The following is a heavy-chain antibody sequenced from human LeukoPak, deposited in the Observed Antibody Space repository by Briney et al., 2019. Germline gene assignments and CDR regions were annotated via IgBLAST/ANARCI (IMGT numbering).Heavy chain of an antibody. V-gene: IGHV3-53*01. J-gene: IGHJ5*02. CDR1: GFTVSSNY. CDR2: IYSGGST. Sequence: GGSLRLSCAASGFTVSSNYMSWVRQAPGKGLEWVSVIYSGGSTYYADSVKGRFTISRDNSKNTLYLQMNSLRAEDTAVYYCARNVRGYSGYDTWGQGTLVTVSS. D-gene: IGHD5-12*01. CDR3: ARNVRGYSGYDT.